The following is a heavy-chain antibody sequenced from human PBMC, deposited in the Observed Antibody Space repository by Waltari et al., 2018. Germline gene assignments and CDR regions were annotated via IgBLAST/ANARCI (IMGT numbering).Heavy chain of an antibody. CDR2: VSYSGTT. V-gene: IGHV4-39*01. Sequence: QLQLQESGPRLVRPSETLSLICRVSGVSITSNRHYWAWIRQSSGQGLEWIGTVSYSGTTYISLSLICRVSLSRDTSKNQVSLILGSVTAADMAVYYCATYIGASVGTAAFDVWGQGTMVTVSS. CDR1: GVSITSNRHY. D-gene: IGHD5-12*01. J-gene: IGHJ3*01. CDR3: ATYIGASVGTAAFDV.